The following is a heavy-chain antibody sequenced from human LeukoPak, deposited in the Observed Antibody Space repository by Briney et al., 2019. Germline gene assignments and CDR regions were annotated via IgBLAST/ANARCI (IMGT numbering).Heavy chain of an antibody. CDR1: GFGFSNYW. Sequence: PGGSLRLPCLGSGFGFSNYWMTWLRQAPGEGLEWVANIKEDGSVIYYADSVKGRFTISRDNAKNSVYLQMNSLRVEDTALYYCATGRWFGEFAGSAFEDWGQGTLVTVSS. CDR2: IKEDGSVI. D-gene: IGHD3-10*01. CDR3: ATGRWFGEFAGSAFED. V-gene: IGHV3-7*01. J-gene: IGHJ4*02.